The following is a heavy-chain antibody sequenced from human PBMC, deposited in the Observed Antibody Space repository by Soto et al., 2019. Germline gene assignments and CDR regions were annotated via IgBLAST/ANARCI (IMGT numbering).Heavy chain of an antibody. Sequence: QLQLQESGSGLVKPTQTLSLTCAVSGGSINSGGFSWSWIRQPPGKGLEWIGYIYHTGSTHFNPSLKSRVTISVDRSKNQFSLKLNSVTAADTAVYHCARELDLRLGHGGWFDPWGQGTLVTVSS. D-gene: IGHD1-7*01. V-gene: IGHV4-30-2*01. CDR1: GGSINSGGFS. J-gene: IGHJ5*02. CDR3: ARELDLRLGHGGWFDP. CDR2: IYHTGST.